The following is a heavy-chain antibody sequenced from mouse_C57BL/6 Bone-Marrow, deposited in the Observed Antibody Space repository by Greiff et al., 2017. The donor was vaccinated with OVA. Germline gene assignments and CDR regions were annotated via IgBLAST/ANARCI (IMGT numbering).Heavy chain of an antibody. D-gene: IGHD2-3*01. V-gene: IGHV1-82*01. J-gene: IGHJ2*01. Sequence: VQLVESGPELVKPGASVKISCKASGYAFSSSWMNWVKQRPGKGLEWIGRIYPGDGDTNYNGKFKGKATLTADKSSSTAYMQLSILTSEDSAVYFCARASGYYYFDYWGKGTTLTVSS. CDR2: IYPGDGDT. CDR3: ARASGYYYFDY. CDR1: GYAFSSSW.